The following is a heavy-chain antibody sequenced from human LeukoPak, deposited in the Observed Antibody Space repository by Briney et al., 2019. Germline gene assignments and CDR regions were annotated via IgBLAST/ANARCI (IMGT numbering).Heavy chain of an antibody. Sequence: GGSLRLSCAASGFTFDDYAMHWVRKAPGKGLEWVSGISWNSGSIGYADSVKGRFTISRDNAKNSLYLQMNSLRAEDMALYYCAKDMQGYSSGWYAVFDYWGQGTLVTVSS. CDR1: GFTFDDYA. J-gene: IGHJ4*02. D-gene: IGHD6-19*01. V-gene: IGHV3-9*03. CDR3: AKDMQGYSSGWYAVFDY. CDR2: ISWNSGSI.